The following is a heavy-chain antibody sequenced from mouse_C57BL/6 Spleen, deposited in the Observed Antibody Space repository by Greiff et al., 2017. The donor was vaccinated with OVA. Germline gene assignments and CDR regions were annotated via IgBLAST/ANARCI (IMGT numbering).Heavy chain of an antibody. CDR2: ISSGSSTI. V-gene: IGHV5-17*01. CDR1: GFTFSDYG. J-gene: IGHJ4*01. Sequence: EVKLMESGGGLVKPGGSLKLSCAASGFTFSDYGMHWVRQAPEKGLEWVAYISSGSSTIYYADTVKGRFTISRDNAKNTLFLQMTSLRSEDTAMYYCARPYDGYYDAMDYWGQGTSVTVSS. CDR3: ARPYDGYYDAMDY. D-gene: IGHD2-3*01.